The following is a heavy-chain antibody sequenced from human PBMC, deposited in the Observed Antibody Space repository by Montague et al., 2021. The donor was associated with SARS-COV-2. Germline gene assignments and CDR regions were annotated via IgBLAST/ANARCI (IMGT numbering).Heavy chain of an antibody. CDR3: AGHRRGGLVVAAPNWFDP. Sequence: SETLSLTCTVSGASVSSSGYYWGWLRQPPGKGLEWIGSIYFSGSSYYNPPLKSRVSISVDTSKNQFSLRLSSVTSADTAVYYCAGHRRGGLVVAAPNWFDPWGQGTLVTVSS. D-gene: IGHD2-15*01. CDR1: GASVSSSGYY. V-gene: IGHV4-39*01. J-gene: IGHJ5*02. CDR2: IYFSGSS.